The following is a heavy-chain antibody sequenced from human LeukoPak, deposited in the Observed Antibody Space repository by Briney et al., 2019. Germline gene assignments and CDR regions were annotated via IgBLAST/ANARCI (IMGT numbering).Heavy chain of an antibody. V-gene: IGHV4-4*07. Sequence: SETLSLTCTVSGGSTSGSYWSWVRQPAGKGLGWIGRIYTSGSTNYNPSLQSRVTMSVDTSKNQFSLKLRSVTAADTAVYYCARERRYCSTNSCYYYMDVWGKGTTVTVSS. CDR3: ARERRYCSTNSCYYYMDV. J-gene: IGHJ6*03. CDR1: GGSTSGSY. CDR2: IYTSGST. D-gene: IGHD2-2*01.